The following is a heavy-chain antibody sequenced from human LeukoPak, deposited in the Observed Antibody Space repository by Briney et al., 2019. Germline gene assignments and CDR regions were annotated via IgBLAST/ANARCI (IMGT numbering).Heavy chain of an antibody. J-gene: IGHJ6*02. Sequence: ASVKVSCKASGYTFTSYAMHWVRQAPGQRLEWMGWINAGNGNTKYSQKFQGRVTITRDTSASTAYMELNSLRSEDTAVYYCARGPGDGYYYYGMDVWGQGTTVTVSS. V-gene: IGHV1-3*01. CDR1: GYTFTSYA. CDR2: INAGNGNT. CDR3: ARGPGDGYYYYGMDV.